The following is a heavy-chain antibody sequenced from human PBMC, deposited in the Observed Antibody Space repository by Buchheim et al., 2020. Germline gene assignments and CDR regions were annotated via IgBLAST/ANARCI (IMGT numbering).Heavy chain of an antibody. V-gene: IGHV3-66*01. Sequence: EVQLVESGGGLVQPGGSLRLSCAASGFTVSSNYMSWVRQAPGKGLEWVSVIYSGGSTYYADSVKGRFTISRDNSRNTIFLQMNSLRTEDTAVYYCARDTSVSANYYFDYWGQGTL. D-gene: IGHD5/OR15-5a*01. CDR3: ARDTSVSANYYFDY. J-gene: IGHJ4*02. CDR2: IYSGGST. CDR1: GFTVSSNY.